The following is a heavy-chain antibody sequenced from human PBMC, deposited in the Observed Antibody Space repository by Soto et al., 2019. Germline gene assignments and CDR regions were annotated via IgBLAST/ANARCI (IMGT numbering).Heavy chain of an antibody. J-gene: IGHJ3*02. V-gene: IGHV5-10-1*01. Sequence: EVQLVQSGAEVKKPGESLRISCNGSGYSFTSYWIIWVRQMPGKGLEWMGRIDPSDSYTYYSPSFQGHVTISADKSIRTAYRQWSSLKAADTAMLYCARQLVGGGSAFDIWGQGTMVTVSS. CDR2: IDPSDSYT. CDR3: ARQLVGGGSAFDI. D-gene: IGHD2-15*01. CDR1: GYSFTSYW.